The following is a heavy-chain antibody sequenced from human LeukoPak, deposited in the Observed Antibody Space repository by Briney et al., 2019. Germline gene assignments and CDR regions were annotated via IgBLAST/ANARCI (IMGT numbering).Heavy chain of an antibody. V-gene: IGHV3-20*04. D-gene: IGHD1-1*01. J-gene: IGHJ4*02. CDR2: INWNGGST. CDR3: AKDSMRYNWNDFDY. CDR1: GFTFDDYG. Sequence: GGSLRLSCAASGFTFDDYGMSWVRQAPGKGLEWVSGINWNGGSTGYADSVKGRFTISRDNSKNTLYLQMNSLRAEDTAVYYCAKDSMRYNWNDFDYWGQGTLVTVSS.